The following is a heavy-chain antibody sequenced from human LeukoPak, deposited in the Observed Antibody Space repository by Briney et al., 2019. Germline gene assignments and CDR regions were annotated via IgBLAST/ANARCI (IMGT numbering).Heavy chain of an antibody. CDR3: ARSRNYYRVYFDN. CDR1: GYTFSSFY. Sequence: ASVKVSCKASGYTFSSFYLHWVRQAPGQGLEWMGIITPRLIMTRDRSTSTVYMELHSLRSEDTAVYYCARSRNYYRVYFDNWGQGILVPVSS. CDR2: ITP. D-gene: IGHD3-10*01. V-gene: IGHV1-46*01. J-gene: IGHJ4*02.